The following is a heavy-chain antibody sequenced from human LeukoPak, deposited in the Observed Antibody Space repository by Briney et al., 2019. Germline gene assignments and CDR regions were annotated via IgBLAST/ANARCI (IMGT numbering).Heavy chain of an antibody. Sequence: GGSLRLSCTASGFTFSTYAMSWVRQAPGKGLEWVSTITSGGGSTYYTDSVKGRFTISRDNSKNTLYLQMNSLRAEDTAVYYCAKGSTRLFGYSSGLAFDYWGQGTLVTVSS. D-gene: IGHD6-19*01. V-gene: IGHV3-23*01. CDR1: GFTFSTYA. CDR2: ITSGGGST. CDR3: AKGSTRLFGYSSGLAFDY. J-gene: IGHJ4*02.